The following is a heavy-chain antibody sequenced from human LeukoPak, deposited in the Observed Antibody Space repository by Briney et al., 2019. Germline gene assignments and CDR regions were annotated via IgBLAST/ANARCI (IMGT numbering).Heavy chain of an antibody. J-gene: IGHJ6*02. CDR3: ARDDGRARDYGMDV. V-gene: IGHV3-74*01. CDR2: INSDGSST. CDR1: GFTFSSYW. D-gene: IGHD5-24*01. Sequence: PGGSLRLSCAASGFTFSSYWMHWVRHAPGKGLVWVSRINSDGSSTTYADSVKGRFTISRDNAKNTLYLQMNSLRAEDTAVYFCARDDGRARDYGMDVWGQGTTATVSS.